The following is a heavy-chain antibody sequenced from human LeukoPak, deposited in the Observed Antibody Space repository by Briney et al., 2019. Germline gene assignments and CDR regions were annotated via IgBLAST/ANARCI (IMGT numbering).Heavy chain of an antibody. D-gene: IGHD3-9*01. CDR3: TRDQLRYFDWLPEYYYYGMDV. J-gene: IGHJ6*02. CDR1: GFTFGDYA. Sequence: PGRSLRLSCTAAGFTFGDYAMSWFRQAPGKGLEGVGFIRSKAYGGTTEYAASVKGRFTISRDDSKSIAYLQMNSLKTEDTAVYYCTRDQLRYFDWLPEYYYYGMDVWGQGTTVTVSS. CDR2: IRSKAYGGTT. V-gene: IGHV3-49*03.